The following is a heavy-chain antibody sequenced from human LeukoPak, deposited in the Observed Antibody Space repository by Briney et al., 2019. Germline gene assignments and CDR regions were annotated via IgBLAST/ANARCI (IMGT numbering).Heavy chain of an antibody. D-gene: IGHD4-17*01. CDR3: AKGLNYGDYVGPLDY. V-gene: IGHV3-9*01. CDR2: ISWNSGSI. CDR1: GFTFDDYT. J-gene: IGHJ4*02. Sequence: GGSLRLSCAASGFTFDDYTMHWVRPAPGEGLGWVSGISWNSGSIGYADSVKGRFTISRDNAKNSLYLQMNSLRAEDTALYYCAKGLNYGDYVGPLDYWGQGTLVTVSS.